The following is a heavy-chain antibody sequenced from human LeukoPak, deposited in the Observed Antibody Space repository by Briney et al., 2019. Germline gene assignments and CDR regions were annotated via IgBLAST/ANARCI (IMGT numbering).Heavy chain of an antibody. CDR3: ATKGCSGGSCYFQPNYYYYMDV. J-gene: IGHJ6*03. CDR1: GFTFSSYS. D-gene: IGHD2-15*01. CDR2: ISSSSTYI. V-gene: IGHV3-21*01. Sequence: GGSLRLSCAASGFTFSSYSMNWVRQAPGKGLEWVSSISSSSTYIYYADSVKGRFTISRDNAKNSLYLQMNSLRAEDTAVYYCATKGCSGGSCYFQPNYYYYMDVWGKGTTVTVSS.